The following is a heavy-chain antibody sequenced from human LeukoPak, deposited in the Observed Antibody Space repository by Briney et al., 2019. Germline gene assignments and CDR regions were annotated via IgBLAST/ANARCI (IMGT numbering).Heavy chain of an antibody. V-gene: IGHV3-21*01. J-gene: IGHJ4*02. Sequence: GGSLRLSCAASGFTFSSYSMNWVRQAPGKGLEWVSSISSSSSYIYYADSVKGRFTISRDNSKNTLYLQMNSLRAEDTAVYYCAKGPLVGYWGQGTLVTVSS. CDR1: GFTFSSYS. D-gene: IGHD6-6*01. CDR3: AKGPLVGY. CDR2: ISSSSSYI.